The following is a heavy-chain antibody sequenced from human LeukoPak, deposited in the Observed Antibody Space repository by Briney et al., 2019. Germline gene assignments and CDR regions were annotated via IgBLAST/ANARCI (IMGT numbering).Heavy chain of an antibody. Sequence: SVKVSCKASEGTFSSYAISWVRQAPGQGLEWMGRIIPILGIANYAQKFQGRVTITADKSTSTAYMELSSLRSEDTAVYYCARAGGSGYDFDYWGQGTLVTVSS. V-gene: IGHV1-69*04. CDR3: ARAGGSGYDFDY. J-gene: IGHJ4*02. CDR2: IIPILGIA. D-gene: IGHD5-12*01. CDR1: EGTFSSYA.